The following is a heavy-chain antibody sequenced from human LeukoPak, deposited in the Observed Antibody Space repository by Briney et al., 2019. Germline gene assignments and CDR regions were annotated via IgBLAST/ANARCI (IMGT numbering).Heavy chain of an antibody. J-gene: IGHJ4*02. CDR3: ARGSYDSSGYYYSPLDY. V-gene: IGHV3-66*01. CDR2: IYSGGST. CDR1: GFTVSSNY. D-gene: IGHD3-22*01. Sequence: GGSLRLSCAAFGFTVSSNYMSWVRQAPGKGLEWVSVIYSGGSTYYADSVKGRFTISRDNSKNTLYLQMNSLRAEDTAVYYCARGSYDSSGYYYSPLDYWGQGTLVTVSS.